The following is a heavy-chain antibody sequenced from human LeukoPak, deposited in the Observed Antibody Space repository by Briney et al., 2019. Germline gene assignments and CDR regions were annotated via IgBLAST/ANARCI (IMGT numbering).Heavy chain of an antibody. CDR2: IYTSGST. J-gene: IGHJ6*02. V-gene: IGHV4-61*02. D-gene: IGHD5-18*01. Sequence: PSETLSLICTVSGGSISSGSYYWSWIRQPAGKGLEWIGRIYTSGSTNYNPSLKSRVTISVDTSKNQFSLKLSSVTAADTAVYYCARGTRDSYGYFYYYGMDVWGQGTTVTVSS. CDR3: ARGTRDSYGYFYYYGMDV. CDR1: GGSISSGSYY.